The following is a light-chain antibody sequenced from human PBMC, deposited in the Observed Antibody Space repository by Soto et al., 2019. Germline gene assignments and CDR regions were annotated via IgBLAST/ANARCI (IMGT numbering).Light chain of an antibody. J-gene: IGKJ2*01. Sequence: EIVLTQSPGTQSLSPGERATLSCRASQSVSSSYLAWYQQKPGQAPRLLIYGASSRATGIPDRFSGSGAGTDFTRTISRVEPEDFAVYYCQQYGSSPYTFGQGTKLEIK. CDR3: QQYGSSPYT. V-gene: IGKV3-20*01. CDR1: QSVSSSY. CDR2: GAS.